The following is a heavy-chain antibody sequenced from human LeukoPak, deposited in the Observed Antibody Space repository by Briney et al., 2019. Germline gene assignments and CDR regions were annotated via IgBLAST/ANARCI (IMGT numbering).Heavy chain of an antibody. V-gene: IGHV3-7*01. J-gene: IGHJ1*01. Sequence: PGGSLRLSCIASGVAIGSSWMSWVRQSPGKRLEWVANVNPGGSVQNYVDSVTGRFTISRDNAKNSLYLQMNNLRADDTAVYYCATTFPYCSEDNCALGGQGTLVTVPS. CDR1: GVAIGSSW. CDR3: ATTFPYCSEDNCAL. CDR2: VNPGGSVQ. D-gene: IGHD2-15*01.